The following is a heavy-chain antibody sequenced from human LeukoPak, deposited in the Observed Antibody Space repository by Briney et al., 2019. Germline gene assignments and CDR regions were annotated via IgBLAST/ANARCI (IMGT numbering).Heavy chain of an antibody. CDR2: IYTSGST. Sequence: SETLSLTCTVSGGSISSYYWSWIRQPAGKGLEWIGRIYTSGSTGYNPSLKSRVTMSVDTSKNQFSLKLSSVTAADTAVYYCARVMAARREDLNWFDPWGQGTLVTVSS. D-gene: IGHD6-6*01. CDR1: GGSISSYY. V-gene: IGHV4-4*07. CDR3: ARVMAARREDLNWFDP. J-gene: IGHJ5*02.